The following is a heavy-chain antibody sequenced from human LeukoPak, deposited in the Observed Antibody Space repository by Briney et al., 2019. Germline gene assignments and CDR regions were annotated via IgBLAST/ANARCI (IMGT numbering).Heavy chain of an antibody. D-gene: IGHD6-19*01. CDR1: GGSIRSYY. CDR3: ARDRSSGGGAFDI. Sequence: SETLSLSCTVSGGSIRSYYWSWIRNPPRPGLVFTGYIYYSGSTTYNPSLQSRVTISVDTSKTQFSLKLSSVTAADTAVYYCARDRSSGGGAFDIWGEGTMVTVSS. J-gene: IGHJ3*02. CDR2: IYYSGST. V-gene: IGHV4-59*01.